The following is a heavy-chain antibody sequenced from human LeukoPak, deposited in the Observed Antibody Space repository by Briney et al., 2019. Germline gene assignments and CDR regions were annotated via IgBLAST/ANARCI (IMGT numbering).Heavy chain of an antibody. Sequence: GASLQISCKGSGSSFATYWIGWVRPLPGKGLGWMGIIYPGDSDTRYSPSFQGQVTISVDKSISTAYLQWSSLKASDTAMYYCARRGGTYYDYWGQGTLVTVSS. D-gene: IGHD1-26*01. J-gene: IGHJ4*02. V-gene: IGHV5-51*01. CDR1: GSSFATYW. CDR3: ARRGGTYYDY. CDR2: IYPGDSDT.